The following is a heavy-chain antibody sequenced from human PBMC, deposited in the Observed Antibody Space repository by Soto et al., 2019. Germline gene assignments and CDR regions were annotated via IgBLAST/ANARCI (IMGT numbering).Heavy chain of an antibody. CDR3: AKDAITMVRGVISYYGIDV. V-gene: IGHV3-9*01. CDR1: GFTFDDYA. CDR2: ISWNSGSI. Sequence: EVQLVESGGGLVQPGRSLRLSCAASGFTFDDYAMHWVRQAPGKGLEWVSGISWNSGSIGYADSVKGRFTISRDNAKNSLYLQMNSLRAEDTALYYCAKDAITMVRGVISYYGIDVWGQGTTGTVSS. D-gene: IGHD3-10*01. J-gene: IGHJ6*02.